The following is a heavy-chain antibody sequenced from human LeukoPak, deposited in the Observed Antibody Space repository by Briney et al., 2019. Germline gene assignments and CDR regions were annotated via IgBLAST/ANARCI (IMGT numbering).Heavy chain of an antibody. CDR3: AKDLTSVITFGGVIVLGDAFDI. CDR2: ISGSGGST. CDR1: GFTFSSYG. D-gene: IGHD3-16*02. J-gene: IGHJ3*02. V-gene: IGHV3-23*01. Sequence: PGGSLRLPCAASGFTFSSYGMSWVRQAPGKGVEWVSAISGSGGSTYYADSVKGRFTISRDNSKNTLYLQMNSLRAEDTAVYYCAKDLTSVITFGGVIVLGDAFDIWGQGTMVTVSS.